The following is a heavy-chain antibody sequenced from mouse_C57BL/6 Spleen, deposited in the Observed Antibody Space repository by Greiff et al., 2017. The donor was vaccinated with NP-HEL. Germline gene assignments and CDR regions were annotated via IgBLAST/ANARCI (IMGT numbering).Heavy chain of an antibody. J-gene: IGHJ1*03. Sequence: EVKVVESEGGLVQPGSSMKLSCTASGFTFSDYYMAWVRQVPEKGLEWVANINYDGSSTYYLDSLKSRFIISRDNAKNILYLQMSSLKSEDTATYYCARGGYSNFWYFDVWGTGTTVTVSS. CDR3: ARGGYSNFWYFDV. V-gene: IGHV5-16*01. D-gene: IGHD2-5*01. CDR1: GFTFSDYY. CDR2: INYDGSST.